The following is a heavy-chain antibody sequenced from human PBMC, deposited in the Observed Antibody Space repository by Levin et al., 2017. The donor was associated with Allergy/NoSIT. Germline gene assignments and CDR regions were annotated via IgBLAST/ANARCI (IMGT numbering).Heavy chain of an antibody. CDR1: XXXXXXYX. CDR2: IWYDGSNK. V-gene: IGHV3-33*01. J-gene: IGHJ6*02. CDR3: ARAFEYSSSSFLDKQERGYYYYGMDV. Sequence: GGSLRLSCAASXXXXXXYXXXXXXXXEGKGLEWVAVIWYDGSNKYYADSVKGRFTISRDNSKNTLYLQMNSLRAEDTAVYYCARAFEYSSSSFLDKQERGYYYYGMDVWGQGTTVTVSS. D-gene: IGHD6-6*01.